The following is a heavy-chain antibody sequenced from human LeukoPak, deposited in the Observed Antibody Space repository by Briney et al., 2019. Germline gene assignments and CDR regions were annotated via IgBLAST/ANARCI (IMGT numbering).Heavy chain of an antibody. J-gene: IGHJ3*02. CDR2: ISAYNGNT. Sequence: ASVKVSCKASGYTFTSYGISWVRQAPGQGLEWMGWISAYNGNTNYAQKLQGRVTMTTDTSTSTAYMELRSLRSDDTAVYYWARDTPRYFDWLLFLGAFDIWGQGTMVTVSS. V-gene: IGHV1-18*01. CDR3: ARDTPRYFDWLLFLGAFDI. D-gene: IGHD3-9*01. CDR1: GYTFTSYG.